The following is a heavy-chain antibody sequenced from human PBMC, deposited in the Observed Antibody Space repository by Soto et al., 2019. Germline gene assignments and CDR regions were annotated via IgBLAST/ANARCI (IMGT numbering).Heavy chain of an antibody. CDR2: ISYDETNK. D-gene: IGHD2-8*02. V-gene: IGHV3-30*04. CDR3: AKDGTHCTGGECYGMDV. Sequence: QVQLVESGGGVVQPGRSLRLSCAASGFTFSSYAMHWVRQAPGKGLEWVAVISYDETNKYYADSVKGRFNIYRDNSKNTLYLQMDSLRPEDTAFYYCAKDGTHCTGGECYGMDVW. J-gene: IGHJ6*01. CDR1: GFTFSSYA.